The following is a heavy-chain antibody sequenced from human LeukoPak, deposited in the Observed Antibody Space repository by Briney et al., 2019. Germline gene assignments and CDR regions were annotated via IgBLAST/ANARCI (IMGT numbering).Heavy chain of an antibody. Sequence: PSETLSLTCTVSGGSISSYYWSWIRQPPGKGLEWIGYIYYSGSTNYNPSLKSRVTMSVDTSKNQFSLKLSSVTAADTAVYYCVRSIPGDVWGKGTTVTVSS. CDR3: VRSIPGDV. D-gene: IGHD2-2*01. CDR2: IYYSGST. CDR1: GGSISSYY. J-gene: IGHJ6*04. V-gene: IGHV4-59*12.